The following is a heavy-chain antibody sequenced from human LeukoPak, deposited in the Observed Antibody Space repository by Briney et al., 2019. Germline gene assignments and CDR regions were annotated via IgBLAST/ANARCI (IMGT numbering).Heavy chain of an antibody. D-gene: IGHD2-2*01. J-gene: IGHJ5*02. CDR2: ISAYNGNT. CDR3: ARDIVPAAISADNWFDP. V-gene: IGHV1-18*01. CDR1: GYTFTNYG. Sequence: EASVKVSCKASGYTFTNYGISWVRQAPGQGLEWMGWISAYNGNTNYVQNLQGRVTMTTDTSTSTAYMELRSLRSDDTAVYYCARDIVPAAISADNWFDPWGQGTLVTVSS.